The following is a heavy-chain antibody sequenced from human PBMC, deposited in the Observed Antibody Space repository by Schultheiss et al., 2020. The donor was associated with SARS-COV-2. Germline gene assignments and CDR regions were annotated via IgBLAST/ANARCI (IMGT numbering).Heavy chain of an antibody. CDR1: GDSISNYY. CDR2: IQSTGST. D-gene: IGHD2-2*01. Sequence: SETLSLTCTVSGDSISNYYWSWVRQPAGKGLEWIGRIQSTGSTDHNSSLKSRVIMSVDTSKNQFSLKLNSVTAADTAVYYCAREWTAAPFDYWGQGTLVTVSS. CDR3: AREWTAAPFDY. J-gene: IGHJ4*02. V-gene: IGHV4-4*07.